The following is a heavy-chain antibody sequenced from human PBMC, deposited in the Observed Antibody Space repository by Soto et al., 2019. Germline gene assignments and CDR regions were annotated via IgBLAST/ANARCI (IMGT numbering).Heavy chain of an antibody. CDR3: AKTYGPFGWLDP. CDR2: IYYSGNT. CDR1: GGSITNPQYY. J-gene: IGHJ5*02. V-gene: IGHV4-31*03. Sequence: QVHLQESGPGLVKPSQTLSLTCTVSGGSITNPQYYWDWIRQHPGKGLEWIGYIYYSGNTYYSPSLKSRVSISIDTSKNLFPLKVNSVTAADTAVYYCAKTYGPFGWLDPWGQGTLVTVSS. D-gene: IGHD3-10*01.